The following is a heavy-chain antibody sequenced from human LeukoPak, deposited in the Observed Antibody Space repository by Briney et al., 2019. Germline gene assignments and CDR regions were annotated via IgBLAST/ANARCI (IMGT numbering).Heavy chain of an antibody. CDR2: ISSNGGST. V-gene: IGHV3-64*01. CDR3: TTWALYHYDSSGYGPFDY. D-gene: IGHD3-22*01. Sequence: PGGSLRLSCAASGFTFSSYAMHWVRQAPGQGLEYVSAISSNGGSTYYANSVKGRFTISRDDSKNALYLQMNSLKTEDTAVYYCTTWALYHYDSSGYGPFDYWGQGTLVTVSS. J-gene: IGHJ4*02. CDR1: GFTFSSYA.